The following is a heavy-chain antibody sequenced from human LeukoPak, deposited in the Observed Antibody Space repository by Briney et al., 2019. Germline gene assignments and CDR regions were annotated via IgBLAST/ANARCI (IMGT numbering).Heavy chain of an antibody. J-gene: IGHJ3*02. D-gene: IGHD7-27*01. V-gene: IGHV3-30*04. CDR1: GFTFSSYA. Sequence: KAGRSLRLSCAASGFTFSSYAMHWVRQAPGKGLEWVAVISYDGSNKYYADSVKGRFTISRDNSMNTLYLQMNSLRAEDTAVYYCARDRGDGPWAFDIWGQGTMVTVSS. CDR3: ARDRGDGPWAFDI. CDR2: ISYDGSNK.